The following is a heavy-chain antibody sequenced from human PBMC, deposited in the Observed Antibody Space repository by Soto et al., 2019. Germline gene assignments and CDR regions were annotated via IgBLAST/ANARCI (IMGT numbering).Heavy chain of an antibody. D-gene: IGHD1-20*01. CDR2: INHSGSP. V-gene: IGHV4-34*01. CDR3: ATANWSHHYFDP. Sequence: QVRLQQWGTGLLKSSETLSLTCAGYGGSFSGYYWSWLRQPPGKGLEWIGEINHSGSPNYNPSLKSRVTISVDTSKNQFSLKMTSVTAADTAVYYCATANWSHHYFDPWGQGTLVTVSS. CDR1: GGSFSGYY. J-gene: IGHJ5*02.